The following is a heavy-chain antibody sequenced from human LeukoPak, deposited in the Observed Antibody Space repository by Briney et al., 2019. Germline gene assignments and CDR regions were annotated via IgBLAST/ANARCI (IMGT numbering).Heavy chain of an antibody. D-gene: IGHD6-6*01. J-gene: IGHJ4*02. CDR3: ARAIVSISAPLDY. V-gene: IGHV3-74*01. CDR1: GFTFSSYW. Sequence: GGSLRLSCAASGFTFSSYWMHWVRQAPGKGLVWVSRINSDGSSTSYADSVKGRFTISRDNAKNTLYLQMNSLRAEDTAVYYCARAIVSISAPLDYWGQGTLVTVSS. CDR2: INSDGSST.